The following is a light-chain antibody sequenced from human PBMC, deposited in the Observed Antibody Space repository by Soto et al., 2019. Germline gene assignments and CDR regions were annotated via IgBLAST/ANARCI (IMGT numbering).Light chain of an antibody. J-gene: IGKJ4*01. V-gene: IGKV3-15*01. CDR2: DTS. CDR3: QHYNNWPLT. Sequence: EIMMTQSPATLSVSPGERATLSCRASQSVGRNLAWYQQKPGQAPRLLIYDTSTRATSIPARFSGSVSGTEFTLTISRLQSEDFAVYYCQHYNNWPLTFGGGTKVEIK. CDR1: QSVGRN.